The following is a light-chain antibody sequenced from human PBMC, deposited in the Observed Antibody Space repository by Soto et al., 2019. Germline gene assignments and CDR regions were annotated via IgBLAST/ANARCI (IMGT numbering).Light chain of an antibody. V-gene: IGKV1-39*01. J-gene: IGKJ4*01. CDR3: QQSYSTLQLT. Sequence: DIQMTQSPSSLSASVGDRVTITCRASQSISNYLNWYQQKPGTAPKLLVYAASGLQSGVPSRFSGGGSGSDFTLTINSLQPEDFATYYCQQSYSTLQLTLGGGTKVDIK. CDR1: QSISNY. CDR2: AAS.